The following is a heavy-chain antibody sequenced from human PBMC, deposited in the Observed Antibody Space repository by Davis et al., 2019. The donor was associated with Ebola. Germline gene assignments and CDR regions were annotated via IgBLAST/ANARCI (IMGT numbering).Heavy chain of an antibody. CDR2: ISGSGGST. Sequence: GGSLRLSCAASGFTFADYAMHWVRQAPGKGLKWVSAISGSGGSTYYRDSVKGRFTISRDNSRNTLYLQVNRLRAEDTAVYYCAKVDGLAWLPDLNYNYGMDVWGKGTTVTVSS. CDR1: GFTFADYA. V-gene: IGHV3-23*01. J-gene: IGHJ6*04. CDR3: AKVDGLAWLPDLNYNYGMDV. D-gene: IGHD3-3*01.